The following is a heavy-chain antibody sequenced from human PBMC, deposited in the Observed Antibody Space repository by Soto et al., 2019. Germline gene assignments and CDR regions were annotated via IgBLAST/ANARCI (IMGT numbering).Heavy chain of an antibody. CDR3: AKNQGVELVPLATVDWFDP. Sequence: GGSLRLSSAASGCSFENFGMSWVRQAPGKWLEWISSISGSGFKKYYADSVKGRFTISRDNSKSTVYLELNNMSAEDTAVYHCAKNQGVELVPLATVDWFDPWGQGTLVTVYS. J-gene: IGHJ5*02. V-gene: IGHV3-23*01. CDR2: ISGSGFKK. D-gene: IGHD1-26*01. CDR1: GCSFENFG.